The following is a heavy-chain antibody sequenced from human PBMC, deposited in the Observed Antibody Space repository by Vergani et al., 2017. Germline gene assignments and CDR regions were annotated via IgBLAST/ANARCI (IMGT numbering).Heavy chain of an antibody. CDR1: GYTFTAYY. V-gene: IGHV1-46*03. Sequence: QVQLVQSGAEVGKPGASVKISCKASGYTFTAYYINWVRQAPEQGLEWVGVISPDGFSTFYAQKFQGRVTITRDTSTSTVYVEVTSLRSDDTAVYYCAREPPLTDFFDYCVEGTLVTVSS. D-gene: IGHD2-21*02. CDR3: AREPPLTDFFDY. CDR2: ISPDGFST. J-gene: IGHJ4*02.